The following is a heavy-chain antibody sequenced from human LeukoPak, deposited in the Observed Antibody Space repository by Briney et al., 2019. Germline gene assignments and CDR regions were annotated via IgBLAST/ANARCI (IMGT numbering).Heavy chain of an antibody. CDR1: GYTFTGYY. D-gene: IGHD3-10*01. CDR3: ARDSVPYYYGSGSYYNLDY. CDR2: INPNSGGT. J-gene: IGHJ4*02. Sequence: ASVKVSCKASGYTFTGYYMHWVRQAPGQGLEWMGWINPNSGGTNYAQKLQGRVTMTRDTSISTAYMELSRLRSDDTAVYYCARDSVPYYYGSGSYYNLDYWGQGTLVTVSS. V-gene: IGHV1-2*02.